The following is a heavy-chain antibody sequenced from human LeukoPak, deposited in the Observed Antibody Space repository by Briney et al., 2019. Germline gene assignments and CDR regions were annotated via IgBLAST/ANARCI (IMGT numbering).Heavy chain of an antibody. D-gene: IGHD6-19*01. J-gene: IGHJ4*02. CDR1: GGSIRSSSYY. CDR2: IYSSGST. V-gene: IGHV4-61*05. CDR3: ARVTMDDGGWYPDY. Sequence: QPSETLSLTCTVSGGSIRSSSYYWGWIRQPPGKGLEWIGYIYSSGSTNYNPSLKSRVTISVETSKNQFSLKLSSVTAADTAVYYCARVTMDDGGWYPDYWGQGTLVTVSS.